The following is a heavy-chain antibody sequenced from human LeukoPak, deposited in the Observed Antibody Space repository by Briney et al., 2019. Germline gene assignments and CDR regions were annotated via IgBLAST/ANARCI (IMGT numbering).Heavy chain of an antibody. CDR3: AGGGATRTXSRFVADY. D-gene: IGHD1-26*01. Sequence: ASVKVSCKASGGTFSSYAISWVRQAPGQGLEWMGRIIPILGIANYAQKFQGRVTITADKSTSTAYMELSSLRSEDTAVYYCAGGGATRTXSRFVADYWGQGTLVTVSS. V-gene: IGHV1-69*04. CDR1: GGTFSSYA. J-gene: IGHJ4*02. CDR2: IIPILGIA.